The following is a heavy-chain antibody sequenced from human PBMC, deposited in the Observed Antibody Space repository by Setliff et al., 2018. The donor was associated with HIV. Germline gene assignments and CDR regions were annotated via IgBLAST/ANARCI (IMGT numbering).Heavy chain of an antibody. CDR1: GDSISSGRYF. CDR2: IYYTGFA. V-gene: IGHV4-39*02. CDR3: TREGRGDPAMATTRIDY. D-gene: IGHD1-1*01. J-gene: IGHJ4*02. Sequence: PSETLSLTCSVSGDSISSGRYFWGWIRQTPGMGLEWIGSIYYTGFAYYNPTLKSRVTISLDTSKTQFFLNLTSVTDADTAVYFCTREGRGDPAMATTRIDYWGQGKLVTVSS.